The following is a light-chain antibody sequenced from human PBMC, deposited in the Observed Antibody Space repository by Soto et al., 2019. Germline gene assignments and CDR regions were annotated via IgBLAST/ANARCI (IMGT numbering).Light chain of an antibody. V-gene: IGKV1-39*01. CDR1: QSINTF. Sequence: DIQVTQSPSSLSASVGDRVTITCRASQSINTFLNWYQQRPGKAPNLLIYGASNLQSGVPSRFSGSGSGTDFTLTISSLQPEDFATYYCQQTYTSRPWTFGRGTKGEIK. J-gene: IGKJ1*01. CDR3: QQTYTSRPWT. CDR2: GAS.